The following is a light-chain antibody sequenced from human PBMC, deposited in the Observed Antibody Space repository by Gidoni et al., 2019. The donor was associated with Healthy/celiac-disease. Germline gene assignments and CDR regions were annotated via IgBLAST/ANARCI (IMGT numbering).Light chain of an antibody. CDR3: QQYDNLPLT. J-gene: IGKJ4*01. V-gene: IGKV1-33*01. Sequence: DIQMTPSPSSLSASVGDRVTITCQASQDISNYLNWYQQEPGKAPKLLIYDASNLETGVPSRFSGSGSGTDFTFTSSSLQPEDIATYYCQQYDNLPLTFGGGTKVEIK. CDR1: QDISNY. CDR2: DAS.